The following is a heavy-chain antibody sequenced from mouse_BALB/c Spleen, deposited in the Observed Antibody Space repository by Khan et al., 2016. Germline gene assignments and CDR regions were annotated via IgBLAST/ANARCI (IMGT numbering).Heavy chain of an antibody. Sequence: QVQLKQSGPGLVAPSQSLSITCTVSGFSLTNSGVHWVRQPPRKGLDWLGVIWAGGSTDYNSALMSRLSITRDTTQNQVFLKMNSLQTDDTAMYYCARDSQDCDAGVASWGQGTLVTVSA. CDR3: ARDSQDCDAGVAS. CDR2: IWAGGST. J-gene: IGHJ3*01. CDR1: GFSLTNSG. D-gene: IGHD6-1*01. V-gene: IGHV2-9*02.